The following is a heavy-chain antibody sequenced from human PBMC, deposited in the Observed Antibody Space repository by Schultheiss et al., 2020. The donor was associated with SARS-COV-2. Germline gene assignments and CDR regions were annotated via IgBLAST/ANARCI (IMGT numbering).Heavy chain of an antibody. J-gene: IGHJ4*02. D-gene: IGHD6-19*01. Sequence: GESLKISCAASGFTFSSYAMHWVRQAPGKGLEWVAVISYDGSNKYYADSVKGRFTISRDNSKNTLYLQMNSLRAEDTAVYYCAKEKTVAGRPTDYWGQGTLVTVSS. CDR1: GFTFSSYA. V-gene: IGHV3-30*04. CDR3: AKEKTVAGRPTDY. CDR2: ISYDGSNK.